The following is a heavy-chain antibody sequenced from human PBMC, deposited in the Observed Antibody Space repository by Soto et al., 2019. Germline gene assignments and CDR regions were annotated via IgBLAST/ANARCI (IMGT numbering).Heavy chain of an antibody. J-gene: IGHJ4*02. V-gene: IGHV1-2*02. CDR3: SRRERWLENFDY. D-gene: IGHD6-19*01. CDR2: INPNSGDT. Sequence: QVQLVQSGAEVKKPGASVKVSCKTSGYTFTGYYIHWIRQAPGQGLERMGWINPNSGDTNYSQDFQGRVTMTSDTSFTTAYVELTRLRSDDTAVYYCSRRERWLENFDYCGQGTLVTVSS. CDR1: GYTFTGYY.